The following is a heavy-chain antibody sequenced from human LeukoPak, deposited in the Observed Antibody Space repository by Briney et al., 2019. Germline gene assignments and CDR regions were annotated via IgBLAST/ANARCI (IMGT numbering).Heavy chain of an antibody. J-gene: IGHJ3*02. CDR2: IGSSSSTI. V-gene: IGHV3-48*02. CDR1: GFKFSDYS. CDR3: ARLYCSGGSCYSGDGFDI. D-gene: IGHD2-15*01. Sequence: GGSLRVSCAASGFKFSDYSMNWVRQAPGKGLQWVSYIGSSSSTIYYADSVKGRFTISRDNAKNSLYLQMNSLRDEDTAVYYCARLYCSGGSCYSGDGFDIWGQGTMVTVSS.